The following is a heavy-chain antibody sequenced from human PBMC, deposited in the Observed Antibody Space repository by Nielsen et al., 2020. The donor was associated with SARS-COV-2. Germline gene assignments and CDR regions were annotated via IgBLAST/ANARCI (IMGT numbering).Heavy chain of an antibody. J-gene: IGHJ6*03. CDR3: AKAGTSSAQTYYYYYYYMDV. CDR2: ISWNSGSI. Sequence: GGSLRLSCAASGFTFDDYAMHWVRQAPGKGLEWVSGISWNSGSIGYADSVKGRFTISRDNAKNSLYLQMNSLRAEDTALYYCAKAGTSSAQTYYYYYYYMDVWGKGTTVTVSS. D-gene: IGHD6-13*01. CDR1: GFTFDDYA. V-gene: IGHV3-9*01.